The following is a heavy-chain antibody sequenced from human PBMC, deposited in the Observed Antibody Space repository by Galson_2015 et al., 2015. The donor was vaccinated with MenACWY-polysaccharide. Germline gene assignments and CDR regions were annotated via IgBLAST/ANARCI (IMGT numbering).Heavy chain of an antibody. J-gene: IGHJ4*02. V-gene: IGHV5-51*01. CDR1: GYSYTSYW. D-gene: IGHD2-2*02. CDR3: VRHLYADF. CDR2: IYPSDSDT. Sequence: QSGAEVKKPGESLKISCKGSGYSYTSYWIGWVRQMPGKGMEWMGMIYPSDSDTRYSPSFQGQVTISADKSISTAYLQWSSLRASDTAIHYCVRHLYADFWGQGTLVTVSS.